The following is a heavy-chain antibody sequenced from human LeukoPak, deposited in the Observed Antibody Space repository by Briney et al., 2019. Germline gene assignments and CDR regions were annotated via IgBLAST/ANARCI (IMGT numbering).Heavy chain of an antibody. CDR3: AHWGSSWPFDY. CDR2: ISGSGGST. D-gene: IGHD6-6*01. CDR1: GFPFAGFP. V-gene: IGHV3-23*01. J-gene: IGHJ4*02. Sequence: GGALKLSWEAFGFPFAGFPMPWVGQAQGKGLEGVSLISGSGGSTYYADVVKGGFTISRDNSKNALYLRMNSLRAEDTAVYYCAHWGSSWPFDYWGQGTLVTVSA.